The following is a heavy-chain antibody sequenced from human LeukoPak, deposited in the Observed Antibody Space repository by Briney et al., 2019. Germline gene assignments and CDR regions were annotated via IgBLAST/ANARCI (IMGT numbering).Heavy chain of an antibody. CDR2: IRSKAYGGTT. J-gene: IGHJ4*02. CDR3: TRGNKRDYDSSGYYYTHFDY. D-gene: IGHD3-22*01. Sequence: GGSLRLSCTASGFTFGDYAMSWVRQAPGKGLEWVGFIRSKAYGGTTEYAASVKGRFTISKDDSKSIAYLQMNSLKTEDTAVYYCTRGNKRDYDSSGYYYTHFDYWGQGTLVTVSS. CDR1: GFTFGDYA. V-gene: IGHV3-49*04.